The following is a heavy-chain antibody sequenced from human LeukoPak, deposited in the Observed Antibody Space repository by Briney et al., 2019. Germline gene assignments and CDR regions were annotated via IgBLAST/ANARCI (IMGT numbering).Heavy chain of an antibody. Sequence: PSETLSLTCAVYGGSFSGYYWSWIRQPPGKGLEWIGEINHSGSTNYNPSLKSRVTISVDTSKNQFSLKLSSVTAADTAVYYCARRKRRELTYSSSWPGGFDYWGQGTLVTVSS. CDR3: ARRKRRELTYSSSWPGGFDY. J-gene: IGHJ4*02. CDR2: INHSGST. D-gene: IGHD6-13*01. V-gene: IGHV4-34*01. CDR1: GGSFSGYY.